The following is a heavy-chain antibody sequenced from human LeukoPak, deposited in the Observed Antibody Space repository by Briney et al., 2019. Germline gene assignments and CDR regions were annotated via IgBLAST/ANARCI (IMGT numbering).Heavy chain of an antibody. Sequence: GGSLRLSYAASGFNFSTYSMNWVRQAPGKGLEWVSWISSSSTTIYYAEPAKGRFTISRDNAKNSLFLQMNSLRAEDTAVYYCARWVGATAFDHWGQGTLVTVSS. D-gene: IGHD1-26*01. CDR1: GFNFSTYS. CDR2: ISSSSTTI. V-gene: IGHV3-48*04. J-gene: IGHJ4*02. CDR3: ARWVGATAFDH.